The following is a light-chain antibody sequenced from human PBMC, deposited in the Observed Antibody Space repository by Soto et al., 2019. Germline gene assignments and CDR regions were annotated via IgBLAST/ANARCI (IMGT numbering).Light chain of an antibody. Sequence: QSALTQPASVSGSAGQSITISCTGTSSDVGGYNCVSWYQQHPGKVPKLMIYEVSNRPSGVSNRFSGSKFGNTASLTISGLQAEDEADYYCSSYTSSSTENVFGTGTKV. V-gene: IGLV2-14*01. J-gene: IGLJ1*01. CDR1: SSDVGGYNC. CDR3: SSYTSSSTENV. CDR2: EVS.